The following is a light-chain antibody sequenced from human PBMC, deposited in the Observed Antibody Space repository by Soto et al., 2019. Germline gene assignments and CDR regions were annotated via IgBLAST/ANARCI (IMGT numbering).Light chain of an antibody. CDR3: CSYAGSPRYV. J-gene: IGLJ1*01. V-gene: IGLV2-11*01. CDR1: SRDVGGYNY. Sequence: QSALTQPRSVSGSPGQSVTISCTGTSRDVGGYNYVSWYQQHPGKAPKVMIYDVSERPSGVPDRCSGSKSGNTASLTISGLQAEDEAGYYCCSYAGSPRYVLGTGTKLTVL. CDR2: DVS.